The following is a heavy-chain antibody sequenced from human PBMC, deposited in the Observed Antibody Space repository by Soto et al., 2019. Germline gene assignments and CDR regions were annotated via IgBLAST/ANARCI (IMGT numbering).Heavy chain of an antibody. J-gene: IGHJ4*02. D-gene: IGHD3-22*01. CDR3: AREGGSGSGADYFDY. CDR1: GGTFSSYT. V-gene: IGHV1-69*08. CDR2: IIPILGIA. Sequence: QVQLVQSGAEVKKPGSSVKVSCKASGGTFSSYTISWVRQAPGQGLEWMGRIIPILGIANYAQKFQGRVTITADKSTSTAYMELSSLRSEDTAVYYCAREGGSGSGADYFDYWGQGTLVTVSS.